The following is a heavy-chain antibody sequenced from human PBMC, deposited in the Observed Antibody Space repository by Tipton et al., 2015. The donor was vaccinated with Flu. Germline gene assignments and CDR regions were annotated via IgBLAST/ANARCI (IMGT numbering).Heavy chain of an antibody. V-gene: IGHV3-23*01. CDR3: AKDSEWLRSDYFYGMDV. D-gene: IGHD5-12*01. CDR1: GFTFSSYA. Sequence: SLRLSCAASGFTFSSYAMSWVRETPGKGLEWVSVISGDSDSTYYADSVKGRFTISRDNSKNTLHLQMISLRAEDTAVYYCAKDSEWLRSDYFYGMDVWGQGTTVTVSS. CDR2: ISGDSDST. J-gene: IGHJ6*02.